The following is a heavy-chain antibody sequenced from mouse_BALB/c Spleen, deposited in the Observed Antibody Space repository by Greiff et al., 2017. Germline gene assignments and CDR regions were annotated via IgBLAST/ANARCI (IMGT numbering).Heavy chain of an antibody. CDR1: GYSITSGYY. Sequence: LVESGPGLVKPSQSLSLTCSVTGYSITSGYYWNWIRQFPGNKLEWMGYISYDGSNNYNPSLKNRISITRDTSKNQFFLKLNSVTTEDTATYYCARADSYGYGGYWGQGTTLTVSS. CDR2: ISYDGSN. D-gene: IGHD1-2*01. J-gene: IGHJ2*01. V-gene: IGHV3-6*02. CDR3: ARADSYGYGGY.